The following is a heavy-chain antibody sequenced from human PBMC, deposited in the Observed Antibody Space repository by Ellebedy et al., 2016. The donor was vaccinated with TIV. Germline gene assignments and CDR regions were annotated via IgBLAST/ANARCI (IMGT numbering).Heavy chain of an antibody. CDR2: IYYSGST. CDR1: GGSISSYY. D-gene: IGHD3-10*01. CDR3: ASRGSPINAFDI. J-gene: IGHJ3*02. Sequence: SETLSLTXTVSGGSISSYYWSWIRQPPGKGLEWIGYIYYSGSTNYNPSLKSRVTISVDTSKNQFSLKLSSVTAADTAVYYCASRGSPINAFDIWGQGTMVTVSS. V-gene: IGHV4-59*01.